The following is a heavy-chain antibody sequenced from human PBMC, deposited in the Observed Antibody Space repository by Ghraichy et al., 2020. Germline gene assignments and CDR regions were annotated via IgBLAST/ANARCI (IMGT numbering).Heavy chain of an antibody. Sequence: GGSLRLSCAASGFTFSSYAMSWVRQAPGKGLEWVSAISGSGGRTNYADSVKGRFTISRDNSKNTLFLQMNSLRAEDTAVYYCAKGWAVTTYWYFDLWGRGTLVTVSS. V-gene: IGHV3-23*01. CDR3: AKGWAVTTYWYFDL. CDR1: GFTFSSYA. J-gene: IGHJ2*01. D-gene: IGHD4-17*01. CDR2: ISGSGGRT.